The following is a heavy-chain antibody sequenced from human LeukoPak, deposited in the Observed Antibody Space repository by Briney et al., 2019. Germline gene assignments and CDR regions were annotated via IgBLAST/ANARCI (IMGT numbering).Heavy chain of an antibody. CDR2: ISDSGGST. D-gene: IGHD2-15*01. V-gene: IGHV3-23*01. CDR1: GFTFSSYA. CDR3: AKETVVVVAATPDAFDI. J-gene: IGHJ3*02. Sequence: PGGSLRLSCAASGFTFSSYAMSWVRQAPGKGLEWVSGISDSGGSTHYADSVKDRFTISRDNSKNTLYLQMNSLRAEDTAVYYCAKETVVVVAATPDAFDIWGQGTMVTVSS.